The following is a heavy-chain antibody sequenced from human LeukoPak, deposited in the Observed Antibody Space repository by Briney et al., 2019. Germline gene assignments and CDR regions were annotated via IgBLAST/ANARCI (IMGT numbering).Heavy chain of an antibody. D-gene: IGHD3-16*02. CDR2: IYYSGST. CDR1: GGSIRSSSYY. CDR3: ARPLSVTFGGVIDPWFDP. Sequence: SETLSLTCSVSGGSIRSSSYYWAWIRQPPGKGLEWIGSIYYSGSTYYSPSLKSRVTISLDTSKNQFSLKLSSVTAADTAVYYCARPLSVTFGGVIDPWFDPWGQGTLVTVSS. V-gene: IGHV4-39*01. J-gene: IGHJ5*02.